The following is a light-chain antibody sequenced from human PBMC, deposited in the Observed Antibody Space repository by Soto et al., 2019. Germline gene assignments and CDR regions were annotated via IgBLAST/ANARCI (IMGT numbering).Light chain of an antibody. J-gene: IGKJ5*01. CDR2: GAS. CDR3: QHFGGTTFT. Sequence: EIVLPQSPGTLSLSPGEGATLSCRASQSVSSSYIAWYQQRPGQTPSLLIYGASTRATGIPDRFSGSGSGTHFTLTISRLEPGDFAVYYCQHFGGTTFTFGQGTRLEI. V-gene: IGKV3-20*01. CDR1: QSVSSSY.